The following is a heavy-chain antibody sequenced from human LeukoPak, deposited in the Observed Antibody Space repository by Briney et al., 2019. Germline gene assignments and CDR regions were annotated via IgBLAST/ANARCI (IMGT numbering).Heavy chain of an antibody. Sequence: GGSLRLSCAASAFSLNAYNMNWVRQAPGKGLEWVSSISYTGTYIYYADSVKGRFTISRDNAQNSLYLQMNSLRAEDTAIYFCVRDRGTYRPIDYWGQGTLVTVSS. V-gene: IGHV3-21*04. CDR1: AFSLNAYN. CDR3: VRDRGTYRPIDY. D-gene: IGHD1-26*01. CDR2: ISYTGTYI. J-gene: IGHJ4*02.